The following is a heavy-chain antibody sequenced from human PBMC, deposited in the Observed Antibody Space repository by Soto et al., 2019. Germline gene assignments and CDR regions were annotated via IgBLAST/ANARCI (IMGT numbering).Heavy chain of an antibody. CDR1: GGSFSGYY. V-gene: IGHV4-34*01. Sequence: QVQLQSWGAGLVKPSETLSLTCAVYGGSFSGYYWSWIRQPPGKGLEWIGEINHSGSTKYHPALKSRVTISVDTSKNQFSLKLSSVTAADTAVYYCARGSLMVYVNFDYWGQGTLVTVSS. CDR2: INHSGST. CDR3: ARGSLMVYVNFDY. J-gene: IGHJ4*02. D-gene: IGHD2-8*01.